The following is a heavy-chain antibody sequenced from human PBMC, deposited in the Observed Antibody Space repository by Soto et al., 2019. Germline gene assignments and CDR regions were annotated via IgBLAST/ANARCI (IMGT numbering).Heavy chain of an antibody. D-gene: IGHD6-19*01. CDR1: GFTFTNDG. CDR2: ISYDGTHK. Sequence: QVQLVDSGGGVVQPGTSLRLSCAASGFTFTNDGMHWVHQPPGKGLAWVAVISYDGTHKFYEDSVDGRFTISRDNSKNTLFLQMNSLRPEDTAVYYCARGTAYTTGWYYFDFWGQGTLVTVSS. J-gene: IGHJ4*02. V-gene: IGHV3-30*03. CDR3: ARGTAYTTGWYYFDF.